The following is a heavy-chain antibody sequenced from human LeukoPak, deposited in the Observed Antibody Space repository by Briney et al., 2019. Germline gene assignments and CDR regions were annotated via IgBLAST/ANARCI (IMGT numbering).Heavy chain of an antibody. CDR2: ISYDGSNK. J-gene: IGHJ4*02. V-gene: IGHV3-30*04. Sequence: GRSLRLSCAASGFTFSSYAMHWVRQAPGKGLERVAVISYDGSNKYYADSVKGRFTISRDNSKNTLYLQMNSLRAEDTAVCYCARAVGYCSGGSCSYYFDYWGQGTLVTVSS. CDR1: GFTFSSYA. D-gene: IGHD2-15*01. CDR3: ARAVGYCSGGSCSYYFDY.